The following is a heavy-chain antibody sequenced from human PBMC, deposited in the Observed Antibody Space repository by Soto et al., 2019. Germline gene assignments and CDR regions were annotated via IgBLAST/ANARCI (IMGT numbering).Heavy chain of an antibody. J-gene: IGHJ5*02. V-gene: IGHV4-31*03. CDR2: IYASGNT. D-gene: IGHD2-8*01. CDR3: ARGTTDGDGGTQVWFDR. Sequence: QVQLLESGPGLVRPSQTLSLTCTVSGDSISSGGYYWTGIRQHPGEGLRWIAYIYASGNTYYNPSLRGRVSISADTCQDQFVLRFNSVTAADTALYFCARGTTDGDGGTQVWFDRWGQGVLVTVSS. CDR1: GDSISSGGYY.